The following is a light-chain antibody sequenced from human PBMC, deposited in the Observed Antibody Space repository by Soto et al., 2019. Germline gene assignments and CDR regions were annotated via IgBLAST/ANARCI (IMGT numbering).Light chain of an antibody. J-gene: IGKJ3*01. CDR2: AAS. CDR1: QSISSY. V-gene: IGKV1-39*01. Sequence: DLQMTQSPSSLSASVGDRVTITCRASQSISSYLNWYQQKPGKAPKLLIFAASSLQTGDPSRFSGSGSGTDFALTISSLQLEDFATYYCQQSFSTPFTFGPGTKVDLK. CDR3: QQSFSTPFT.